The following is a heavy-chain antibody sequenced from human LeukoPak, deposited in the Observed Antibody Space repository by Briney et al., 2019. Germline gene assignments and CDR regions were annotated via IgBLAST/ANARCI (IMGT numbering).Heavy chain of an antibody. CDR2: IDPNSGGT. Sequence: ASVKVSCKASGYTFTGYYMHWVRQAPGPDLEWMGWIDPNSGGTNYAQKFQGRVTMTRDTSISTAYMELSSLGSDDTAVFYCARNYYDSRTYYNPGGYWGQGTLVTVSS. J-gene: IGHJ4*02. CDR3: ARNYYDSRTYYNPGGY. CDR1: GYTFTGYY. D-gene: IGHD3-10*01. V-gene: IGHV1-2*02.